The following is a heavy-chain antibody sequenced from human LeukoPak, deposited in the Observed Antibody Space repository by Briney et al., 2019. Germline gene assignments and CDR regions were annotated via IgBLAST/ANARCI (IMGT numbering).Heavy chain of an antibody. J-gene: IGHJ5*02. CDR2: ISAYNGNT. CDR1: GYTFTSYG. Sequence: GASVKVSCKASGYTFTSYGISWVRQAPGQGLEWMGWISAYNGNTNYAQKLQGRVTMTTGTSTSTAYMELRSLRSDDTAVYYCARERYCSSTSCYRGFDPWGQGTLVTVSS. V-gene: IGHV1-18*01. CDR3: ARERYCSSTSCYRGFDP. D-gene: IGHD2-2*02.